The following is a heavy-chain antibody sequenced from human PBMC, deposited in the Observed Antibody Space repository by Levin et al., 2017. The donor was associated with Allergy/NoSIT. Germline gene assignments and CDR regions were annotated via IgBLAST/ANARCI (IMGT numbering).Heavy chain of an antibody. CDR3: ARDPGGGYDFFDY. Sequence: SQTLSLTCTVSGGSISSGGYYWSWIRQHPGKGLEWIGYIYYSGSTYYNPSLKSRVTISVDTSKNQFSLKLSSVTAADTAVYYCARDPGGGYDFFDYWGQGTLVTVSS. D-gene: IGHD5-12*01. CDR1: GGSISSGGYY. J-gene: IGHJ4*02. V-gene: IGHV4-31*03. CDR2: IYYSGST.